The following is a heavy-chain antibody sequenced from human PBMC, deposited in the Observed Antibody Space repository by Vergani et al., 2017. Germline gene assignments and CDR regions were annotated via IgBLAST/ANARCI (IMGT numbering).Heavy chain of an antibody. CDR2: IYPGDSDT. CDR3: ARGAVAASYYYGMDV. Sequence: EVQLVQSGAEVKKPGESLKISCKGSGYSFASYWIGWVRQMPGKGLEWMGIIYPGDSDTRYSPSFQGQVTISADKSISTAYLQWSSLKASDTAMYYCARGAVAASYYYGMDVWGQGTTVTVSS. J-gene: IGHJ6*02. CDR1: GYSFASYW. V-gene: IGHV5-51*01. D-gene: IGHD6-19*01.